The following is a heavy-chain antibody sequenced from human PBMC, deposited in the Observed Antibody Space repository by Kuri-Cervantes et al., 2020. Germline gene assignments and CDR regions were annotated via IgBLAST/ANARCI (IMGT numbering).Heavy chain of an antibody. D-gene: IGHD5-18*01. CDR2: ISSSGSTI. CDR3: AKDRYSYGRGWFDP. Sequence: GGSLRLSCAASGFTFSDYYMSWIRQAPGKGLEWVSYISSSGSTIYYADSVKGRFTISRDNSKNTLYLQMNSLRAEDTAVYYCAKDRYSYGRGWFDPWGQGTLVTVSS. J-gene: IGHJ5*02. CDR1: GFTFSDYY. V-gene: IGHV3-11*01.